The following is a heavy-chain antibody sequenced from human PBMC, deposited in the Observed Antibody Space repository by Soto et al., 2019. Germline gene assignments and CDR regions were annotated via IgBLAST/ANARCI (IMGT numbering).Heavy chain of an antibody. CDR2: ISDNGGRT. CDR1: GFTFSTYA. D-gene: IGHD3-3*01. Sequence: EVQLLESGGGLVQPGGSLRLSCAASGFTFSTYAMTWVRQAPGKGLEWVSGISDNGGRTYYADSVKGRFTISRDNSKNTLFLQMNSLRAEDMAIYYCAKDVHTIIPVGTASWGQGTLVSVSS. CDR3: AKDVHTIIPVGTAS. J-gene: IGHJ5*02. V-gene: IGHV3-23*01.